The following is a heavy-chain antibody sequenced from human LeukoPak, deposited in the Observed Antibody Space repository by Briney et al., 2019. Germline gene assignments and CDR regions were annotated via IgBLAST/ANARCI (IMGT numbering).Heavy chain of an antibody. CDR3: ARLNDGHSDY. D-gene: IGHD1-1*01. V-gene: IGHV5-51*01. CDR1: GYTFTSCW. CDR2: FYPGDSDS. Sequence: GASLKISCKGSGYTFTSCWIGWVRLMPWKGLEWMGIFYPGDSDSRSSPSFLGQITFSADKSISTAYRQWGSLKASDTAMYYCARLNDGHSDYWGQGTLVTVSS. J-gene: IGHJ4*02.